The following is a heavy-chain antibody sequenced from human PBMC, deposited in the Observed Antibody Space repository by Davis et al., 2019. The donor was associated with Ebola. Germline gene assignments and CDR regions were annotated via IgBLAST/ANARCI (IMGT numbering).Heavy chain of an antibody. D-gene: IGHD2-8*01. CDR1: GVSISSGGFY. CDR2: IFYSGGSSGWT. CDR3: ARTLGSGNLYYHDY. V-gene: IGHV4-31*03. J-gene: IGHJ4*02. Sequence: SETLSLTCSVSGVSISSGGFYWSWIRHHPGRGLEWIGYIFYSGGSSGWTDYSPSLRSRVTISVDTSTNQFSLRLTSVTAADTALYYCARTLGSGNLYYHDYWGQGTLVTVSS.